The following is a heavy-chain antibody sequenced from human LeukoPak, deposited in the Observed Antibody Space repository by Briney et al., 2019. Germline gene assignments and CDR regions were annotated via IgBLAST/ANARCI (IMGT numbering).Heavy chain of an antibody. V-gene: IGHV3-30*04. D-gene: IGHD4-17*01. Sequence: PGGSLRLSCAASGFTFNNYAMNWVRQAPGKGLEWEAVVSYDESDKYYADSVKGRFTISRDNAKNSQYLQMNSLRVEDTALYYCARAQTYGDSRLLLDFWGQGTLVTVSS. CDR3: ARAQTYGDSRLLLDF. J-gene: IGHJ4*02. CDR1: GFTFNNYA. CDR2: VSYDESDK.